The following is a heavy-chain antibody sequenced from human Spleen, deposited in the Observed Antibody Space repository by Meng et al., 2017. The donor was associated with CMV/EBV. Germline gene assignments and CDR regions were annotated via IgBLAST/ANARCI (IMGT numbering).Heavy chain of an antibody. CDR2: INPNTGGT. Sequence: ASVKVSCKASGYTFTGYYMHWVRQAPGQGLEWMGWINPNTGGTKYAQNLQGRVTLTTDTSTSTVYMEVRSLRSDDTAVYYCARDFSGGYDCFDYWGQGTLVTVSS. CDR3: ARDFSGGYDCFDY. D-gene: IGHD5-12*01. J-gene: IGHJ4*02. CDR1: GYTFTGYY. V-gene: IGHV1-2*02.